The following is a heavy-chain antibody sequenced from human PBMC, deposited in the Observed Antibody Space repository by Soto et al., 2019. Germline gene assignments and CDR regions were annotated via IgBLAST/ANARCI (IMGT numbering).Heavy chain of an antibody. Sequence: LSLTCAVSGYSISSGYYWGWIRQPPGKGLEWIGSIYHSGSTYYNPSLKSRVTISVDTSKNQFSLKLSSVTAADTAVYYCARGLRSSIYFMKYYFDYWGQGTLVTVAS. D-gene: IGHD4-17*01. CDR3: ARGLRSSIYFMKYYFDY. V-gene: IGHV4-38-2*01. CDR1: GYSISSGYY. CDR2: IYHSGST. J-gene: IGHJ4*02.